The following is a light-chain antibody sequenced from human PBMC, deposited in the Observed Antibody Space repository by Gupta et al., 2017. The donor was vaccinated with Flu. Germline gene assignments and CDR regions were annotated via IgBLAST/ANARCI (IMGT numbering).Light chain of an antibody. V-gene: IGLV4-69*01. CDR1: SGCSSYV. Sequence: QLVLTQSPSASASLGASVKLTCTLSSGCSSYVTAWHQQQPGKGPRYLMKVNSDGSYSKGDGIPDRFSGSSSGAERYLSISSLQSEDEADYYCQTWDIGTYVVFGRGTKLTVL. J-gene: IGLJ2*01. CDR3: QTWDIGTYVV. CDR2: VNSDGSY.